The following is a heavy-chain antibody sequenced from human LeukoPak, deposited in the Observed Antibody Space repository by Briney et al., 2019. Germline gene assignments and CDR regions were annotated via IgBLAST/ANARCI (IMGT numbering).Heavy chain of an antibody. D-gene: IGHD2-2*02. CDR1: GYTSTSYG. Sequence: ASVKVSCKASGYTSTSYGISWVRQAPGQGLEWMGWISAYNGNTNYAQKLQGRVTMTTDTSTSTAYKELRSLRSDDTAVYYCARDIVVVPAAISLDYWGQGTLVTVSS. V-gene: IGHV1-18*01. CDR2: ISAYNGNT. CDR3: ARDIVVVPAAISLDY. J-gene: IGHJ4*02.